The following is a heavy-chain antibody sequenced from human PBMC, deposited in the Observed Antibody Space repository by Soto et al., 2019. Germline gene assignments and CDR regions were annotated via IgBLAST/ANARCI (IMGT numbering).Heavy chain of an antibody. J-gene: IGHJ5*02. Sequence: SETLSLTCTVSGGSISSSSFHWGWIRQPPGKGLEWIGSIYYSGSTYYSPSLKSRVTISVDTSKNQFSLKLSSVTAADTAVYYCAREAAGILNWFDPWGKGTLVTVS. CDR2: IYYSGST. CDR1: GGSISSSSFH. D-gene: IGHD6-25*01. CDR3: AREAAGILNWFDP. V-gene: IGHV4-39*02.